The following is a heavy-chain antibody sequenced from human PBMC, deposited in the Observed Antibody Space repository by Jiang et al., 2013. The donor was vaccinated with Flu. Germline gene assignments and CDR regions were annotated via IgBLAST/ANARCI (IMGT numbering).Heavy chain of an antibody. CDR2: ISSSGGST. V-gene: IGHV3-23*01. J-gene: IGHJ3*02. CDR1: GFTFSTYA. CDR3: AKEGGRGYNFGFPNPLDAFDI. D-gene: IGHD5-18*01. Sequence: LVQPGGSLRLSCAAAGFTFSTYAMSWVRQAPGKGLEWVSAISSSGGSTYYADSVKGRFTISRDNSKNTLYLQMNSLRDEDTAVYYCAKEGGRGYNFGFPNPLDAFDIWGQGTLVTVSS.